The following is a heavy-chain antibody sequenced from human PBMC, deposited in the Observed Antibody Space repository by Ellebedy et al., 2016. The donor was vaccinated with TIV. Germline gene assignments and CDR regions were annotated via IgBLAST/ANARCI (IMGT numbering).Heavy chain of an antibody. CDR2: ISGSDGST. J-gene: IGHJ4*02. CDR3: ARRVAGKASFDY. CDR1: GFTFSKYC. V-gene: IGHV3-23*01. Sequence: GESLKISCAASGFTFSKYCMSWVRHVPGKGLEWVSGISGSDGSTYYADSVKGRFTISRDNSKSTLYLQMNSLRAEETAVYYCARRVAGKASFDYWGQGTLVTVSS. D-gene: IGHD6-19*01.